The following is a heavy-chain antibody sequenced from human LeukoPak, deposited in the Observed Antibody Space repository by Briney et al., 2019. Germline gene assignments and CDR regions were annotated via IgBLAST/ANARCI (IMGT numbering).Heavy chain of an antibody. D-gene: IGHD2-15*01. CDR2: ISAYNGNT. CDR3: AGNLGYCSGGSCSKDQDYYYYYGMDV. J-gene: IGHJ6*02. CDR1: GYTFTSYG. V-gene: IGHV1-18*01. Sequence: GASVKVSCKASGYTFTSYGISWVRQAPGQGLEWMGWISAYNGNTNYAQKLQGRVTMTTDTSTSTAYMELRSLRSDDTAVYYCAGNLGYCSGGSCSKDQDYYYYYGMDVWGQGTLVTVSS.